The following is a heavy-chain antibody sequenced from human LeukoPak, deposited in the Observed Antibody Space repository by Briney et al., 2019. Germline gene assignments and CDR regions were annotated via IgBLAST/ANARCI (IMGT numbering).Heavy chain of an antibody. D-gene: IGHD6-19*01. Sequence: GGSLRLSCAASGFTFSSYSMNWVRQAPGKGLEWVSSISSSSSYIYYADSVKGRFTISRDNAKNSLYLQMNSLRAEDTAAYYCARDYAVAGFFDYWGQGTLVTVSS. V-gene: IGHV3-21*01. J-gene: IGHJ4*02. CDR2: ISSSSSYI. CDR1: GFTFSSYS. CDR3: ARDYAVAGFFDY.